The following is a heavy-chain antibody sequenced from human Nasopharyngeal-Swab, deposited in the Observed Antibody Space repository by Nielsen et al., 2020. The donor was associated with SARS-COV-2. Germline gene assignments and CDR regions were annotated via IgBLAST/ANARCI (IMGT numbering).Heavy chain of an antibody. D-gene: IGHD6-19*01. J-gene: IGHJ4*02. CDR3: ARADSSGWFFSD. V-gene: IGHV3-48*03. Sequence: WIRQPPGKGLEWVSYISSSDSTTYYADSVKGRFTISRDNAKNSLYLQMNSLRVEDTGVYYCARADSSGWFFSDWGRGTLVTV. CDR2: ISSSDSTT.